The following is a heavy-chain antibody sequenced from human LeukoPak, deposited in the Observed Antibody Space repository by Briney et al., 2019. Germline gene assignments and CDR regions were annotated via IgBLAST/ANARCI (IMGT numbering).Heavy chain of an antibody. Sequence: ASVKVSCKTSGYSFTNYYMHWVRQAPGQGLEWMGIINPSGGSTSYAQKFQGRVTMTRDTSTSTVYMELSSLRSEDTAVYYCARTSPTLHSLFFDPWGQGTLVTVSS. CDR1: GYSFTNYY. CDR3: ARTSPTLHSLFFDP. J-gene: IGHJ5*02. D-gene: IGHD2-2*01. V-gene: IGHV1-46*01. CDR2: INPSGGST.